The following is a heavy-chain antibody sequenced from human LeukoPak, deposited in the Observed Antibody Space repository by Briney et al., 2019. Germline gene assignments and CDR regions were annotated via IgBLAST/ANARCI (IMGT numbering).Heavy chain of an antibody. CDR3: AKDGGDDSSGYYSDY. D-gene: IGHD3-22*01. V-gene: IGHV3-23*01. Sequence: GGSLRLSCAASGFTFSSHAMSWVRQAPGKGLEWVSAISGSGGSTYYADSVKGRFTISRDNSRNTLYLQMNSLRAEDTAVYYCAKDGGDDSSGYYSDYWGQGTLVTVSS. CDR1: GFTFSSHA. J-gene: IGHJ4*02. CDR2: ISGSGGST.